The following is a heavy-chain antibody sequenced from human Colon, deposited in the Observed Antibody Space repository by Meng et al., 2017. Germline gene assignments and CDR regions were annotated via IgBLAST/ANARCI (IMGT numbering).Heavy chain of an antibody. D-gene: IGHD3-9*01. CDR2: IYYSVST. V-gene: IGHV4-31*03. J-gene: IGHJ4*02. Sequence: PLTDAVCGVCKPYPHLSLTCTSSGDSIRRGGNYWNWIRQHPGTGLEWLGYIYYSVSTYYNSSLQTRVTISIDTSKNQFSLNLRSVTAADTAVYYCARFSQFDDVLTGYYFDYWGQGRLVTVSS. CDR3: ARFSQFDDVLTGYYFDY. CDR1: GDSIRRGGNY.